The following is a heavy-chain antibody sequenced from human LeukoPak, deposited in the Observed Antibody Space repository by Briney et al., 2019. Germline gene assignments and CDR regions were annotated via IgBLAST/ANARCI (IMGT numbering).Heavy chain of an antibody. CDR2: INTGSGNT. CDR3: ARHPAVAHQLIFDY. Sequence: ASVKVSCKASGYTFTGYALHWVRQAPGQGLEWMGWINTGSGNTKYSQRFQDRVTITMDTSASTVYMEMNDLGSEDTAVYYCARHPAVAHQLIFDYWGQGTLVTVSS. CDR1: GYTFTGYA. J-gene: IGHJ4*02. D-gene: IGHD6-19*01. V-gene: IGHV1-3*04.